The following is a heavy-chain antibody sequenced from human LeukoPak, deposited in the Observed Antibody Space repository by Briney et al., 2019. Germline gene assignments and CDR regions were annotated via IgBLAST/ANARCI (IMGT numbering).Heavy chain of an antibody. CDR1: GFTFSTYS. J-gene: IGHJ4*02. V-gene: IGHV3-9*01. D-gene: IGHD4-17*01. Sequence: GGSLRLSCAASGFTFSTYSMNWVRQAPGKGLEWVSGISWNSGSIGYADSVKGRFTISRDNAKNSLYLQMNSLRAEDTALYYCAKSLGDYWTGFDYWGQGTLVTVSS. CDR3: AKSLGDYWTGFDY. CDR2: ISWNSGSI.